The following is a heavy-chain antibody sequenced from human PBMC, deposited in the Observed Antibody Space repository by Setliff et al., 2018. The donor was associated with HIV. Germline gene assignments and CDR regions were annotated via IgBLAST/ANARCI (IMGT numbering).Heavy chain of an antibody. V-gene: IGHV3-33*01. D-gene: IGHD7-27*01. CDR2: IYYDGKKK. J-gene: IGHJ4*01. Sequence: PGESLKISCAASGFSFSASGMHWVRQAPGKGLEWVALIYYDGKKKSHADSVKGRFTISRDNSKNTLHLQMNSLRAEDSALYYCVRVKDGDGDFDNWGRGTLVTVSS. CDR3: VRVKDGDGDFDN. CDR1: GFSFSASG.